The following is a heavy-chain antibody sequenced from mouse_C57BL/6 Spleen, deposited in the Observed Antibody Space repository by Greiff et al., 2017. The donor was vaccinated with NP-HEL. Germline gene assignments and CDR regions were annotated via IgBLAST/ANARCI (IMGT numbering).Heavy chain of an antibody. Sequence: EVQLVESGGGLVKPGGSLKLSCAASGFTFSDYGMHWVRQAPEKGLEWVAYISSGSSTIYYADKVKGRFTISRDNAKNTLFLQMTVLMSEDTSMYYCARMRFSVVDINYAMDYWGQGTSVTFSS. CDR3: ARMRFSVVDINYAMDY. CDR2: ISSGSSTI. V-gene: IGHV5-17*01. CDR1: GFTFSDYG. J-gene: IGHJ4*01. D-gene: IGHD1-1*01.